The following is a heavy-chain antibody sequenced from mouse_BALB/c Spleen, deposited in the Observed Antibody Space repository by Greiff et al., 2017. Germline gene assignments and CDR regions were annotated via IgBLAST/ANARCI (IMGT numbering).Heavy chain of an antibody. V-gene: IGHV5-9-4*01. CDR2: ISSGGSYT. J-gene: IGHJ2*01. Sequence: EVKLVESGGGLVKPGGSLKLSCAASGFTFSSYAMSWVRQSPEKRLEWVAEISSGGSYTYYPDTVTGRFTISRDNAKNTLYLEMSSLRSEDTAMYYCARVDGSSPDYFDYWAKAPLSQSPQ. CDR1: GFTFSSYA. CDR3: ARVDGSSPDYFDY. D-gene: IGHD1-1*01.